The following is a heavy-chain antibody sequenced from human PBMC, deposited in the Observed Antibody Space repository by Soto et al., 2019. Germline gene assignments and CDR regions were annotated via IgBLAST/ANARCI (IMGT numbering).Heavy chain of an antibody. V-gene: IGHV1-69*01. CDR2: IIPIFGTA. CDR1: GGTFSSYA. Sequence: QVQLVQSGAEVKKPGSSVKVSCKASGGTFSSYAIGWVRQAPGQGLEWMGGIIPIFGTANYAQKFQGRVTITADESTSTAYMELSSLRSEDTAVYYCARDLRPGSSGQYYFDYWGQGTLVTVSS. J-gene: IGHJ4*02. D-gene: IGHD6-19*01. CDR3: ARDLRPGSSGQYYFDY.